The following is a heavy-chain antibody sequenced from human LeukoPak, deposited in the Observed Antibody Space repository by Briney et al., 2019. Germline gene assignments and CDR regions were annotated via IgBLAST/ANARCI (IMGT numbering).Heavy chain of an antibody. J-gene: IGHJ3*02. CDR3: ARASGGDGYKDAFDI. D-gene: IGHD5-24*01. CDR2: IIASGGNT. V-gene: IGHV3-23*01. CDR1: GFTFSNYA. Sequence: GGSLRLSCAASGFTFSNYAMSWVRQAPGRGLEWVSSIIASGGNTYYADSVKGRFTISRDNSKNTLYLQMNSLRAEDTAAYYCARASGGDGYKDAFDIWGQGTMVTVSS.